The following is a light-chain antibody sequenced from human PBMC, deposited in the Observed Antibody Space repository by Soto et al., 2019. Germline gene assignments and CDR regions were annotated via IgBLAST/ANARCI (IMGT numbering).Light chain of an antibody. CDR1: QSISSW. J-gene: IGKJ4*01. Sequence: DIQMTQCLSTLSASLGDRVTISCRASQSISSWLAWYQQKPGKAPKLLIYQASSLESEVPSRFSGSGSGTEFTLIISSLQPDDFATYYCQQYDSYSLTFGGGTKVDIK. V-gene: IGKV1-5*03. CDR3: QQYDSYSLT. CDR2: QAS.